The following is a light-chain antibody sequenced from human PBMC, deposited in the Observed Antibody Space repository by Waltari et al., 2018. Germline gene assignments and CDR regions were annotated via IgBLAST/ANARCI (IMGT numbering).Light chain of an antibody. J-gene: IGLJ2*01. CDR3: SSYTSSSTYVV. Sequence: QSALTQPASVSGSPGQSITISCTGTSRDVGGYNYVSWYQPHPGKAPKLMIYDSSKRPSGVSNRFSGSKSGNTASLTISGLQAEDEADYYCSSYTSSSTYVVFGGGTKLTVL. V-gene: IGLV2-14*01. CDR1: SRDVGGYNY. CDR2: DSS.